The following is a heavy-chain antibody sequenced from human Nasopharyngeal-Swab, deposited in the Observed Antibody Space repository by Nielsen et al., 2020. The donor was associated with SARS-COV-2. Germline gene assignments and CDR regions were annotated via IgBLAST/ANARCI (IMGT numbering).Heavy chain of an antibody. D-gene: IGHD4-17*01. CDR3: VRGSYGHYDS. CDR1: GFTFSSDT. J-gene: IGHJ5*01. V-gene: IGHV3-21*06. CDR2: ISPTSDYI. Sequence: GESLKISCAAAGFTFSSDTMNWVRQAPGKGLEWVSSISPTSDYIYYAESVKGRFTISRDNAKNSLFLQMNSLRAEETAIYYCVRGSYGHYDSWGQGALITVSS.